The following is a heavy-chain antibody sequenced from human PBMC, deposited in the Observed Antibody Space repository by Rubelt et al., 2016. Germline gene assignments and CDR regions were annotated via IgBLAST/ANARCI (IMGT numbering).Heavy chain of an antibody. CDR2: IDAGNGDT. CDR3: AAGVDYYFDY. CDR1: GYTFTNYG. J-gene: IGHJ4*02. Sequence: QVQLVQSGAEVKKPGASVKVSCKASGYTFTNYGMHWVRQAPGQRLEWMGWIDAGNGDTKDSQKFQGRVTITRDTSASAAYMELSRLRSEDTAVYYCAAGVDYYFDYWGQGTLVTVSS. V-gene: IGHV1-3*01. D-gene: IGHD2-8*01.